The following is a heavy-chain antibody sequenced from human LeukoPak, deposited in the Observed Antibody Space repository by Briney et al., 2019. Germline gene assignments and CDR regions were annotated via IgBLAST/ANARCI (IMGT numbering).Heavy chain of an antibody. J-gene: IGHJ4*02. V-gene: IGHV4-39*01. Sequence: SETLSLTCTVSGGSISSSSYYWDWIRQPPGKGLEWIGSIYYSGSTYYNPSLKSRVTISVDTSKNQFSLKLSSVTAADTAVYYCARMVPEYSSSWDGLFDYWGQGTLVTVSS. D-gene: IGHD6-13*01. CDR2: IYYSGST. CDR1: GGSISSSSYY. CDR3: ARMVPEYSSSWDGLFDY.